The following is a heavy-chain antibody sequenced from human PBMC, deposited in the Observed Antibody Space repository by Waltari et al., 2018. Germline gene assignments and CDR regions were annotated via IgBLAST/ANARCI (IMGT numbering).Heavy chain of an antibody. D-gene: IGHD3-10*01. CDR3: AREDNYGSGSAYFDP. J-gene: IGHJ5*02. V-gene: IGHV1-8*03. CDR1: GYTFTSYA. Sequence: QVQLVQSGAAVKKPGASVKVSCKASGYTFTSYAINWVRQANGQGLEWMGWMNPNSGNTGYAQKFQGRVTITRNTSISTAYMELSSLRSEDTAVYYCAREDNYGSGSAYFDPWGQGTLVTVSS. CDR2: MNPNSGNT.